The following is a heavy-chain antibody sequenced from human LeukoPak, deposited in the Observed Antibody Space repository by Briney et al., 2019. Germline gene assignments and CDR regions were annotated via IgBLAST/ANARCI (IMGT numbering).Heavy chain of an antibody. J-gene: IGHJ2*01. CDR3: ARGVNVAAPRGWYFDL. V-gene: IGHV1-46*01. D-gene: IGHD6-13*01. Sequence: ASVKVSCKASGYTFTSYYMHWVRQAPGQGPEWMGIINPSGGSTSYAQKFQGRVTMTRDTSTGTVYMELSSLRSEDTAVYYCARGVNVAAPRGWYFDLWGRGTLVTVSS. CDR2: INPSGGST. CDR1: GYTFTSYY.